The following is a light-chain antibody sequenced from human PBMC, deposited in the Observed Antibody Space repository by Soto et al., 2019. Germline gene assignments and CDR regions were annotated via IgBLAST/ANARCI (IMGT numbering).Light chain of an antibody. Sequence: EMVMTQSPATLSVSPGERATLSCRASQSVSSNLAWYQQKPGQAPRLFIYDASNRAAGIPARFSGSGSGTDFTLTISSLEPEDFAVYYCQQRSKWPITFGQGTRLEIK. CDR2: DAS. CDR1: QSVSSN. J-gene: IGKJ5*01. CDR3: QQRSKWPIT. V-gene: IGKV3-11*01.